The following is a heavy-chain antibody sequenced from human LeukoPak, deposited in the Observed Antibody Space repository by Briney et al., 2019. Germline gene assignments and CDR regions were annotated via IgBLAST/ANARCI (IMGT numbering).Heavy chain of an antibody. D-gene: IGHD6-19*01. Sequence: GGSLRLSCAASGFTFNNYWMHWVRQAPGKGLVWVSRVNSDGSSTSCADSVKGRFTISRDNAKNTVYLQMKSLRDDDTAVYYCARAQAVAGTGGFDPWGQGTLVTVSS. CDR2: VNSDGSST. CDR3: ARAQAVAGTGGFDP. CDR1: GFTFNNYW. V-gene: IGHV3-74*01. J-gene: IGHJ5*02.